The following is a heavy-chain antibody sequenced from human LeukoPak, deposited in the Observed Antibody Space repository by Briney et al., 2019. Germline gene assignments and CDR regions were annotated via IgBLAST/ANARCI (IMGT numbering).Heavy chain of an antibody. D-gene: IGHD5-24*01. J-gene: IGHJ3*02. CDR1: GHIFTNYW. CDR3: ERHGVEGYNGAFHI. V-gene: IGHV5-51*01. CDR2: IYPGDSDS. Sequence: GESLKISCKASGHIFTNYWIAWVRQMPGKGLEWMGIIYPGDSDSRYSPSFQGHVTISADKSISTAYLQWSSLKASDTAMYYCERHGVEGYNGAFHIWGQGTMVTVSS.